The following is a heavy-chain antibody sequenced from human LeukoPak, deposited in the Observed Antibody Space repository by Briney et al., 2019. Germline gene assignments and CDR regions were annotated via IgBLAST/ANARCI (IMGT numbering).Heavy chain of an antibody. V-gene: IGHV3-23*01. Sequence: GGPLRLSCAASGFTFSSYAMSWVRQAPGKGLEWVSAISGGGGSTYYADSVKGRFTTSRDNSKNTLYLQMNSLRAEDTAVYYCAKAGYSSSWYNYWGQGTLVTVSS. CDR1: GFTFSSYA. CDR3: AKAGYSSSWYNY. J-gene: IGHJ4*02. D-gene: IGHD6-13*01. CDR2: ISGGGGST.